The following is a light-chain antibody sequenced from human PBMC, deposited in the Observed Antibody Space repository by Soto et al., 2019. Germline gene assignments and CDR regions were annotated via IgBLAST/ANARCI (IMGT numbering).Light chain of an antibody. CDR3: SSYAGSNNLV. CDR2: EVS. Sequence: QSALTQPPSASGSPGQSVTISCTGTSSDIGAYNYVSWYQQHPGKAPKLIIFEVSQRPSGVPDRFSGSKSDNTASLTVSGLQAEDEADYYCSSYAGSNNLVFGGGTKVT. CDR1: SSDIGAYNY. J-gene: IGLJ2*01. V-gene: IGLV2-8*01.